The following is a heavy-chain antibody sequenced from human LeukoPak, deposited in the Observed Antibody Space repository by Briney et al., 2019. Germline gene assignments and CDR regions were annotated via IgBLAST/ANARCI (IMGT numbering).Heavy chain of an antibody. CDR3: VRHRSISAAVPRYFDP. J-gene: IGHJ5*02. V-gene: IGHV4-34*01. D-gene: IGHD6-13*01. CDR2: IKHSGST. CDR1: GGSFSGYY. Sequence: SETLSLTCAVYGGSFSGYYWSWIRQPPGKGLEWIGEIKHSGSTNYNPSLKSRVTISVDTSKNQFSLKLSSVTAADTAVYYCVRHRSISAAVPRYFDPWGQGTLVTVSS.